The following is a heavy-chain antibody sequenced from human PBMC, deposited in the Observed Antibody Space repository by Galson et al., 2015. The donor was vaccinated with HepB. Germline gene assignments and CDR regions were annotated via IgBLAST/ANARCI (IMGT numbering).Heavy chain of an antibody. Sequence: SVKVSCKASGYTFTDYYLHWVRQAPGQGLEWMGWINANSSGTNYAQKYQGWVTMTRDTSISTAYMELSRLRSDDTAVYYCARFAMDRRDDYWGQGTLVTVSS. J-gene: IGHJ4*02. CDR1: GYTFTDYY. D-gene: IGHD5-18*01. V-gene: IGHV1-2*04. CDR2: INANSSGT. CDR3: ARFAMDRRDDY.